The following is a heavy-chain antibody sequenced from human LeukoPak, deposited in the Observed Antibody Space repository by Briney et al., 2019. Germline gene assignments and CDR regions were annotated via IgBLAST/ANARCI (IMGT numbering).Heavy chain of an antibody. CDR1: GFTFSSYA. D-gene: IGHD7-27*01. J-gene: IGHJ3*02. CDR3: AKILGVANWADSFDI. CDR2: ISGGGGTT. V-gene: IGHV3-23*01. Sequence: GGSLRLSCAASGFTFSSYAITWVRQAPGKGLEWVSVISGGGGTTYYADSVKGRVTVSRDNSKNTLYLQMNNLRAEGTAVYYCAKILGVANWADSFDIWGQGTLVTVFS.